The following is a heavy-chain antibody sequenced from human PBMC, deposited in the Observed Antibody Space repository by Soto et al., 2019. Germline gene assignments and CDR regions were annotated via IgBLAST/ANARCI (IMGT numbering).Heavy chain of an antibody. J-gene: IGHJ4*02. CDR3: ARVNMIDTHFDY. CDR2: INSDGSST. Sequence: LRLSCAASGFTFSSYWMHWVRQAPGKGLVWVSRINSDGSSTSYADSVKGRFTISRDNAKNTLYLQMNSLRAEDTAVYYCARVNMIDTHFDYWGQGTLVTVSS. V-gene: IGHV3-74*01. D-gene: IGHD3-22*01. CDR1: GFTFSSYW.